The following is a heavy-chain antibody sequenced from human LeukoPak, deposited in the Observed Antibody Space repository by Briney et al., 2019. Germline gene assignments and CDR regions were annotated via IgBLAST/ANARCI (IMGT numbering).Heavy chain of an antibody. D-gene: IGHD3-16*02. CDR1: GGSISSYY. V-gene: IGHV4-4*07. CDR3: ARDYLREYVWGSYRLRGGWYFDL. J-gene: IGHJ2*01. Sequence: SETLSLTCTVSGGSISSYYWSWIRQPAGKGLEWIGRIYTSGSTNYNPSLKSRVTMSVDTSKNQFSLKLSSVTAADTAVYYCARDYLREYVWGSYRLRGGWYFDLWGRGTLVTVSS. CDR2: IYTSGST.